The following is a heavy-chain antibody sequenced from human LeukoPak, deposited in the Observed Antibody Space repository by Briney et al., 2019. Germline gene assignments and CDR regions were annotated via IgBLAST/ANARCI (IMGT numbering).Heavy chain of an antibody. J-gene: IGHJ3*02. Sequence: PSQTLSLTCTVSGGSISSGSYYWSWIRQPAGKGLEWIGRIYTSGSTNYNPSLKSRVTISVDTSKNQFSLKLSSVTAADTAVYYCARVVPAAYDAFDIWGQGTMVAVSS. CDR1: GGSISSGSYY. V-gene: IGHV4-61*02. D-gene: IGHD2-2*01. CDR2: IYTSGST. CDR3: ARVVPAAYDAFDI.